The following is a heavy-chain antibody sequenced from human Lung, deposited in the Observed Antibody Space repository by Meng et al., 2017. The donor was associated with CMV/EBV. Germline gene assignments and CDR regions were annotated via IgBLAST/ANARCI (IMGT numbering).Heavy chain of an antibody. V-gene: IGHV4-39*01. J-gene: IGHJ4*02. CDR2: VVYSGTT. D-gene: IGHD1-14*01. Sequence: QLRVSGPGSGKPSEPLSLTCTVSGGSISSSSYYWAWIRQPPGEGLEWIGSVVYSGTTYYTSSLKSRVSISVDTSKNQFSLKLSSVTAADTAVYYCARHHHSPTFDYWGQGTLVTVSS. CDR1: GGSISSSSYY. CDR3: ARHHHSPTFDY.